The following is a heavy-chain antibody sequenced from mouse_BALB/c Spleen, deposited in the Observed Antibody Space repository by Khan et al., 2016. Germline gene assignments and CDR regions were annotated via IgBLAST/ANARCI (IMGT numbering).Heavy chain of an antibody. Sequence: EVQLQESGPGLVKPSQSLSLTCTVTGYSITSDYAWNWIRQFPGNKLEWMGYISYSGSTSSNPSLKSRISITRDTSKNQFFLQFNSVTSEDTGTSYCARSYGYRGFAYWGQGTLVTVSA. CDR2: ISYSGST. CDR1: GYSITSDYA. J-gene: IGHJ3*01. CDR3: ARSYGYRGFAY. V-gene: IGHV3-2*02. D-gene: IGHD2-2*01.